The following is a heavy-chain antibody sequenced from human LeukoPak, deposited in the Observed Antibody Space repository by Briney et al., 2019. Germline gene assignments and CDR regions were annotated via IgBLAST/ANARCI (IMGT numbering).Heavy chain of an antibody. V-gene: IGHV3-30-3*01. D-gene: IGHD3-22*01. J-gene: IGHJ5*02. Sequence: GGSLRLSCAASGFTFSSYAMHWVRHAPGKGLEWVAVISYDGSNKYNADSVKGRFTISRDNSKNTLYLQMNSLRAEDTAVYYCARDPYYDSSGYYSNWFDPWGQGTLVTVSS. CDR3: ARDPYYDSSGYYSNWFDP. CDR2: ISYDGSNK. CDR1: GFTFSSYA.